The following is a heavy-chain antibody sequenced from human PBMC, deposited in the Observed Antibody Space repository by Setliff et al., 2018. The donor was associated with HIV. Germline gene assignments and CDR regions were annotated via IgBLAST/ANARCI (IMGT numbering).Heavy chain of an antibody. CDR1: GYTFHTYA. Sequence: ASVKVSCKASGYTFHTYAITWVRQAPGQGLEGMGWISAYNGNANYAQKFKGRVTMTTDTSTSTAYMELRSLRSDDTAVYFCARGYCSSNSCQAGFDYWGQGTLVTVSS. V-gene: IGHV1-18*01. D-gene: IGHD2-2*01. J-gene: IGHJ4*02. CDR2: ISAYNGNA. CDR3: ARGYCSSNSCQAGFDY.